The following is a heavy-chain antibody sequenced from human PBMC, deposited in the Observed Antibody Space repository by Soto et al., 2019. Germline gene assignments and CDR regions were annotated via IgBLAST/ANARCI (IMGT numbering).Heavy chain of an antibody. D-gene: IGHD3-10*01. CDR3: ARENVGSGSYYPDDDSYGIDV. CDR2: IWYDGSNK. Sequence: QPGGSLRLSCVASGFTFSNYGIHWVRQAPGKGLERVAVIWYDGSNKYYADSVKGRFTISRDNSKNTLYLQMNSLRAEDTAVYYFARENVGSGSYYPDDDSYGIDVCGQGTTVTVSS. CDR1: GFTFSNYG. J-gene: IGHJ6*02. V-gene: IGHV3-33*01.